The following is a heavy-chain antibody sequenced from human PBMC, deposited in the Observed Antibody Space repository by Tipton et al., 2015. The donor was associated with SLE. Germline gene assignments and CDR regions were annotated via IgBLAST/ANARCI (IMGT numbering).Heavy chain of an antibody. Sequence: TLSLTCTVSGGSISSSSYYWGWIRQPPGKGLEWIGSIYYSGSTYYNPSLKSRVTISVDTSKNHFSLKLTSVTAADTAVYYCGRGRYGSSRYFQHWGQGTLVTVSS. D-gene: IGHD6-13*01. V-gene: IGHV4-39*02. CDR1: GGSISSSSYY. J-gene: IGHJ1*01. CDR2: IYYSGST. CDR3: GRGRYGSSRYFQH.